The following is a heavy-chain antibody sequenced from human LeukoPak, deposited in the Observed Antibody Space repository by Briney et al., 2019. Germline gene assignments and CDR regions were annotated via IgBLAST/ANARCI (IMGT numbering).Heavy chain of an antibody. CDR1: GGSISSSSYY. J-gene: IGHJ6*03. CDR2: IYYSGST. CDR3: ARAKIVGAPYYYYYMDV. Sequence: SETLSLTCTVSGGSISSSSYYWGWIRQPPGKGLEWIGSIYYSGSTYYNPSFKSRVTISVDTSKNQFSLKLSSVTAADTAVYYCARAKIVGAPYYYYYMDVWGKGTTVTISS. D-gene: IGHD1-26*01. V-gene: IGHV4-39*07.